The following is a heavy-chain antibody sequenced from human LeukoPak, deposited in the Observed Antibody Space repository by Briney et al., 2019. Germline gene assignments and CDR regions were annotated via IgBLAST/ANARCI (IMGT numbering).Heavy chain of an antibody. CDR3: ARAQYYDSSGYYGY. CDR1: GGSFSGYY. CDR2: INHSGST. Sequence: SETLSLTCAVYGGSFSGYYWSWLRQPPGKGLEWIGEINHSGSTNYNPSLTSRVTISVDTSKNQFSLKLSSVTAADTAVYYCARAQYYDSSGYYGYWGQGTLVTVSS. D-gene: IGHD3-22*01. V-gene: IGHV4-34*01. J-gene: IGHJ4*02.